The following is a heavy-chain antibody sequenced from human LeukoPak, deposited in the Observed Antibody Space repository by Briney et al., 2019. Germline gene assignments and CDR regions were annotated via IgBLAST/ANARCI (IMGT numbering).Heavy chain of an antibody. Sequence: GESLKISCKGSGYSFTSYWIGWVRQMPGKGLEGMGIIYPGDSDTRYSPSFQGQLTISADKSISTAYLQWSNLKASDTAMCYCASGLDAFDIWRQGTMVTVSS. V-gene: IGHV5-51*01. CDR1: GYSFTSYW. CDR3: ASGLDAFDI. D-gene: IGHD3/OR15-3a*01. CDR2: IYPGDSDT. J-gene: IGHJ3*02.